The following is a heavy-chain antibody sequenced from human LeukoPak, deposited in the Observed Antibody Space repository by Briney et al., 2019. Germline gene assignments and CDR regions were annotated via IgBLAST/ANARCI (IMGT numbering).Heavy chain of an antibody. CDR1: GYTFTSYD. D-gene: IGHD1-7*01. CDR3: AGSWGYNWNYGWFDP. J-gene: IGHJ5*02. V-gene: IGHV1-8*01. CDR2: MNPNSGNT. Sequence: ASVKVSCKASGYTFTSYDINWVRQATGQGLEWMGWMNPNSGNTGYAQKFQGRVTMTRNTSISTAYMELSSLRSEDTAVYYCAGSWGYNWNYGWFDPWGQGTLVTVSS.